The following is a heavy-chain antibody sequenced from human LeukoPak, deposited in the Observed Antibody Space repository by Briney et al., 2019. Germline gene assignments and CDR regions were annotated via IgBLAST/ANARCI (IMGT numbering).Heavy chain of an antibody. Sequence: PSETLSLTCAVYGGSFSGYYWSWIRQPPGKGLECIGEINHSGSTNYNPSLKSRVTISVDTSKNQFSLKLSSVTAADTAVYYCARGLMVRGPSDYWGQGTLVTVSS. CDR1: GGSFSGYY. D-gene: IGHD3-10*01. CDR3: ARGLMVRGPSDY. J-gene: IGHJ4*02. V-gene: IGHV4-34*01. CDR2: INHSGST.